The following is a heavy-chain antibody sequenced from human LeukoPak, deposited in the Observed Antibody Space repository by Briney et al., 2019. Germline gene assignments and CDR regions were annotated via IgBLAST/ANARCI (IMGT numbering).Heavy chain of an antibody. V-gene: IGHV1-69*13. D-gene: IGHD1-26*01. J-gene: IGHJ6*02. CDR1: GGTFSSYA. CDR2: IIPIFGTA. Sequence: PVKVSCKASGGTFSSYAISWVRQAPGQGLEWMGGIIPIFGTANYAQKFQGRVTITADESTSTAYMELSSLRSEDTAVYYCARATRLVGATLDYYYYGMDVWGQGTTVTVSS. CDR3: ARATRLVGATLDYYYYGMDV.